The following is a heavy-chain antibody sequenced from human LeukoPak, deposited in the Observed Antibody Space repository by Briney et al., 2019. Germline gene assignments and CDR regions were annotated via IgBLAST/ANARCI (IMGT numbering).Heavy chain of an antibody. V-gene: IGHV3-53*01. D-gene: IGHD5/OR15-5a*01. CDR2: IYSGGST. CDR3: ARDSLGMSTLDS. CDR1: GFTVSSNY. Sequence: GGSLRLSCAVSGFTVSSNYMSWVRQAPGKGLEWVSVIYSGGSTYYADSVKGRFTISRDNSKNTLYLQMNSLRAEDTAVYYCARDSLGMSTLDSWGQGTLVTVSS. J-gene: IGHJ4*02.